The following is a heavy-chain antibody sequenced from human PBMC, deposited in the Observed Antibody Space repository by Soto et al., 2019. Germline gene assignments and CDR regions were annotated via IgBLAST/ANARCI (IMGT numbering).Heavy chain of an antibody. J-gene: IGHJ6*02. Sequence: KPXGTLTLTCAVYGGSFSGYYWSWIRQPPGKGLEWIGEINHSGSTNYNPSLKSRVTISVDTSKNQFSLKLSSVTAADTAVYYCARGRAYYDILTGYYKNYYYGMDVWGQGTTVTVSS. D-gene: IGHD3-9*01. CDR2: INHSGST. V-gene: IGHV4-34*01. CDR1: GGSFSGYY. CDR3: ARGRAYYDILTGYYKNYYYGMDV.